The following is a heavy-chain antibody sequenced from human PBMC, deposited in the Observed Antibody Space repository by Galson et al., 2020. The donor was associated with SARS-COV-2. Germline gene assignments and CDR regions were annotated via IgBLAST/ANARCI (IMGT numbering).Heavy chain of an antibody. V-gene: IGHV4-31*03. D-gene: IGHD3-3*01. J-gene: IGHJ5*02. CDR2: IYYSGST. Sequence: SETLSLTCTVPGGSISSGGYYWSWIRQHPGKGLEWIGYIYYSGSTYYNPSLTSRVTLSVDTSKNQFSLKLSSVTAADTAVYYCARVRRITIVGVVISNWFDPWGQGTLVTVSS. CDR3: ARVRRITIVGVVISNWFDP. CDR1: GGSISSGGYY.